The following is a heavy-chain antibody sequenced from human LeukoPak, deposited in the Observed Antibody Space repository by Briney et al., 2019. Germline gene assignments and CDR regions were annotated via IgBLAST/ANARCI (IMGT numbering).Heavy chain of an antibody. Sequence: WASVKVSCKASGYTFTSYYMHWVRQAPGQGLEWMGIINPSGGSTSYAQKFQGRVTMTRDMSTSTVYMELSSLRSEDTAVYYCARGAYYYDSSGYYRQGAFDIWGQGTMVTVSS. D-gene: IGHD3-22*01. CDR1: GYTFTSYY. J-gene: IGHJ3*02. V-gene: IGHV1-46*01. CDR3: ARGAYYYDSSGYYRQGAFDI. CDR2: INPSGGST.